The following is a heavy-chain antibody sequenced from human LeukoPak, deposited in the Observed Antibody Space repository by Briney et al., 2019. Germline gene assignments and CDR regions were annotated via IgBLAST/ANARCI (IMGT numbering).Heavy chain of an antibody. CDR3: ARDGSRKWELNHYYYGMDV. V-gene: IGHV7-4-1*02. Sequence: GASVKVSCKASGGIFSNHAVTWVRQAPGQGLEWMGWINTNTGNPTYAQGFTGRFVFSLDTSVSTAYLQISSLKAEDTAVYYCARDGSRKWELNHYYYGMDVWGQGTTVTVSS. CDR1: GGIFSNHA. J-gene: IGHJ6*02. D-gene: IGHD1-26*01. CDR2: INTNTGNP.